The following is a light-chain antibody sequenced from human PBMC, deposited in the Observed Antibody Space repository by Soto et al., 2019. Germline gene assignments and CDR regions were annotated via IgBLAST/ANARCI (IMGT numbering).Light chain of an antibody. CDR1: QGISNY. CDR2: GAS. V-gene: IGKV1-27*01. Sequence: IRMTQSPSSLSASTVDRVTITCLASQGISNYLAWYQQRPGRVPKLLIYGASNLQSDVPSRFSGSGSGTDFTLTITSLQPEDVATYYCQKYDSAARTFGQGTKVDNK. CDR3: QKYDSAART. J-gene: IGKJ1*01.